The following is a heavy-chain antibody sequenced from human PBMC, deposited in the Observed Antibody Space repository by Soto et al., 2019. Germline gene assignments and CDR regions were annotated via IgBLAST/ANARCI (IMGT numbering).Heavy chain of an antibody. CDR1: GGTFSSYA. V-gene: IGHV1-69*13. CDR3: ARESMGPTSTSFVDV. D-gene: IGHD2-2*01. J-gene: IGHJ6*02. CDR2: IIPIFGTA. Sequence: SVKVSCKASGGTFSSYAISWVRQAPGQGLEWMGGIIPIFGTANYAQKFQGRVTITADESTSTAYMELSSLRSEDTAVYYCARESMGPTSTSFVDVWGQGTTVTVSS.